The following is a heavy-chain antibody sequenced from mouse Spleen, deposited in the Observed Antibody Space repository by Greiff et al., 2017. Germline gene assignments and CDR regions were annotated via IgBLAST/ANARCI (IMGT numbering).Heavy chain of an antibody. V-gene: IGHV1-64*01. Sequence: QVQLQQPGAELVKPGASVKLSCKASGYTFTSYWMHWVKQRPGQGLEWIGMIHPNSGSTNYNEKFKSKATLTVDKSSSTAYMQLSSLTSEDSAVYYCARGTTVVATENWFAYWGQGTLVTVSA. J-gene: IGHJ3*01. D-gene: IGHD1-1*01. CDR2: IHPNSGST. CDR3: ARGTTVVATENWFAY. CDR1: GYTFTSYW.